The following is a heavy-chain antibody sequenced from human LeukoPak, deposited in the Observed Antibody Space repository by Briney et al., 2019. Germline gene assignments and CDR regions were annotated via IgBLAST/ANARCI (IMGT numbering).Heavy chain of an antibody. CDR3: ARGHSHCSSTSCYVYYYYYYYMDV. D-gene: IGHD2-2*01. V-gene: IGHV4-61*02. J-gene: IGHJ6*03. Sequence: PSQTLSLTCTVSGGSISSGSYYTSWIRQPAGKGLEWIGRIYTSGSTNYNPSLKSRVTISVDTSKNQFSLKLGSVTAADTAVYYCARGHSHCSSTSCYVYYYYYYYMDVWDKGTTVTVSS. CDR1: GGSISSGSYY. CDR2: IYTSGST.